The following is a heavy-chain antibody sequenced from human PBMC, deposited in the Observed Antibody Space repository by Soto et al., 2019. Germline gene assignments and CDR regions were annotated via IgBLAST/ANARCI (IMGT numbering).Heavy chain of an antibody. CDR1: GFSFDEYG. V-gene: IGHV3-9*01. J-gene: IGHJ6*02. CDR3: AKSTGGTANGMDV. Sequence: EVQLVESGGGLVQPGRSLRLSCAASGFSFDEYGMHWVRQAPGMGLEWDSGISWNSGTIGYADSVKGRFSISRDNAKKSLYLQMNSLRAEVRALYYCAKSTGGTANGMDVWGQGTTVIVSS. D-gene: IGHD2-8*02. CDR2: ISWNSGTI.